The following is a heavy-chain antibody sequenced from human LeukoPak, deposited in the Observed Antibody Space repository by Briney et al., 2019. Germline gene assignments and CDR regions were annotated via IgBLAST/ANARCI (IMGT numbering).Heavy chain of an antibody. CDR2: INPDGSDT. V-gene: IGHV3-74*01. D-gene: IGHD2-15*01. CDR1: GFTFSDYW. CDR3: ATDPVDATPIDY. Sequence: GGSLRLSCAASGFTFSDYWMHWVRQVPGKGLVWVSYINPDGSDTNYADSVKRRFTISRDNAKNRLYLQMSRLRAEDTAVYCCATDPVDATPIDYWGQGTLVTVSS. J-gene: IGHJ4*02.